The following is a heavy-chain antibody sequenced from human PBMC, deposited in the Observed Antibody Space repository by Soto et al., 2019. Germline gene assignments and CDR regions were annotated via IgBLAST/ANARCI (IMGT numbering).Heavy chain of an antibody. Sequence: EVQLLESGGALVQPGGSLRLSCAASGFSFLSNAMSWVRQAPGKGLEWVSGVSGGDGYTLYADSVKGRFTLSRDISRDTLVLQMNSLRAEDTAVYYCVKGGYGPWSFDYWGHGTLVAVTS. D-gene: IGHD5-18*01. CDR3: VKGGYGPWSFDY. CDR2: VSGGDGYT. V-gene: IGHV3-23*01. CDR1: GFSFLSNA. J-gene: IGHJ5*01.